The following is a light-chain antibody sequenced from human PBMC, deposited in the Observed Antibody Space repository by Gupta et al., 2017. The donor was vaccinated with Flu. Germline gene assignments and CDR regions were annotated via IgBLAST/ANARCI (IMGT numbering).Light chain of an antibody. CDR1: QSVSDN. CDR3: QQYNNWPPLT. V-gene: IGKV3-15*01. CDR2: GAS. J-gene: IGKJ4*01. Sequence: AIVSVSPGEGATLSCRASQSVSDNLAWYQQKPGQAPRLLMFGASIRAAGTPDRFSGSGSGTEFTLTISSRQSEDFAVYYCQQYNNWPPLTFGGGTKVEIK.